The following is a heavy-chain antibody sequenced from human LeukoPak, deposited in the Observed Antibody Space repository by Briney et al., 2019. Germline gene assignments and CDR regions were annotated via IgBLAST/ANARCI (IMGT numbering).Heavy chain of an antibody. CDR1: GFSFSSYT. Sequence: GGSLRLSCAASGFSFSSYTMNWVRQAPGKGLEWVSSISSSSSYLYYADSVKGRFTISRDNAKHSLYLQMNSLRAADTAVYYCARVDLGNCPDYWGRGTPVTVSS. CDR2: ISSSSSYL. V-gene: IGHV3-21*01. J-gene: IGHJ4*02. CDR3: ARVDLGNCPDY. D-gene: IGHD4-23*01.